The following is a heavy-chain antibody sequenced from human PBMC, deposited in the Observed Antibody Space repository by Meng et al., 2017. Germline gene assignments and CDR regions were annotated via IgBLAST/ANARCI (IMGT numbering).Heavy chain of an antibody. D-gene: IGHD3-22*01. CDR3: ARDPVILKTYYYDSSGYYPGYYYYGMDV. Sequence: GESLKISCAASGFTFSSYGMHWVRQAPGKGLEWVAVIWYDGSNKYYADSVKVRFTISRDNSKNTLYLQMNSLRAEGTAVYYCARDPVILKTYYYDSSGYYPGYYYYGMDVWGQGTTVTVSS. J-gene: IGHJ6*02. V-gene: IGHV3-33*01. CDR1: GFTFSSYG. CDR2: IWYDGSNK.